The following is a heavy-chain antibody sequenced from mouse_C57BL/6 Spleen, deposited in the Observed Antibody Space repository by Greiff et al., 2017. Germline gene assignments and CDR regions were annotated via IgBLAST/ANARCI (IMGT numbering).Heavy chain of an antibody. D-gene: IGHD2-3*01. CDR2: IDPETGGT. CDR3: TGGYFYFDY. J-gene: IGHJ2*01. Sequence: VQLQQSGAELVRPGASVTLSCKASGYTFTDYEMHWVKQTPVHGLEWIGAIDPETGGTAYNQKFKGKAILTADKSSSTAYMELRSLTSEDSAVYYCTGGYFYFDYWGQGTTLTVSS. CDR1: GYTFTDYE. V-gene: IGHV1-15*01.